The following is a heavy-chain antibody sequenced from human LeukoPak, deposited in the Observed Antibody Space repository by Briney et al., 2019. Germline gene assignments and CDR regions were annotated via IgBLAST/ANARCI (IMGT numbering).Heavy chain of an antibody. J-gene: IGHJ4*02. CDR1: GGSISSSSYY. CDR2: IYYSGST. Sequence: PSETLSLTCTVSGGSISSSSYYWGWIRQPPGKGLEWIGSIYYSGSTYYNPSLKSRVTISVDTSKNQFSLKLSSVTAADTAVYYCARHVGYCSGGSCYGYFDYWGREPWSPSPQ. D-gene: IGHD2-15*01. CDR3: ARHVGYCSGGSCYGYFDY. V-gene: IGHV4-39*01.